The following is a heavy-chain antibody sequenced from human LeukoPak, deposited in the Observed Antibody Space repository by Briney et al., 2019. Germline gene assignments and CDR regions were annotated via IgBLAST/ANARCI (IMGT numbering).Heavy chain of an antibody. CDR1: GYTFTGYY. Sequence: ASVKVSCKASGYTFTGYYMHWVRQAPGQGLEWMRWINPNSGGTNYAQKFQGRVTMTRDTSISTAYMELSRLRSDDTAVYYCARDLGYCSSTSCYMHYYYYMDVWGKGTTVTVSS. CDR3: ARDLGYCSSTSCYMHYYYYMDV. CDR2: INPNSGGT. D-gene: IGHD2-2*02. V-gene: IGHV1-2*02. J-gene: IGHJ6*03.